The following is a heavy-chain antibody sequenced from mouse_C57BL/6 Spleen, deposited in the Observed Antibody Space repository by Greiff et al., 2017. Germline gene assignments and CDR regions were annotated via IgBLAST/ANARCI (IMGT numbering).Heavy chain of an antibody. D-gene: IGHD1-1*01. CDR1: GYTFASYW. Sequence: VQLQQPGAELVKPGASVKLSCKASGYTFASYWMQWVKQRPGQGLEWIGAIDPSDSYTNYNQKFKGKATLTVDTSSSTAYMQLSSRTSEDSAVYYCARSDYGSSPDVWGTGTTVTVSS. J-gene: IGHJ1*03. CDR3: ARSDYGSSPDV. V-gene: IGHV1-50*01. CDR2: IDPSDSYT.